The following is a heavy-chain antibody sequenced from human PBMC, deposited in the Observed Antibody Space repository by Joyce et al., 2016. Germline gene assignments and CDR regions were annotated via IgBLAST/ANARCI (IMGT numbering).Heavy chain of an antibody. J-gene: IGHJ5*02. CDR1: GGSISSSTYY. V-gene: IGHV4-39*07. CDR3: ARSFFYCSGGSCFSGEGFDP. D-gene: IGHD2-15*01. CDR2: VYSSGST. Sequence: QLQLQESGPGLVKPSETLSLSCTVSGGSISSSTYYWGWIRQPPRKGLEWIGSVYSSGSTDYNPSLKSRVTISVDTSKNQFSLKLTSVTAADTAVYYCARSFFYCSGGSCFSGEGFDPWGQGTLVTVSS.